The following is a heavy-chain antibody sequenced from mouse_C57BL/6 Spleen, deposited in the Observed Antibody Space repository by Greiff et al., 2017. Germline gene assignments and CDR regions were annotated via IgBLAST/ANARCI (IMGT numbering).Heavy chain of an antibody. CDR2: LYPGSGST. V-gene: IGHV1-55*01. Sequence: QVQLLPPGAVLVKPGASVKMSCKSSGYTFTSYWITWVQQRPGQGLEWIGDLYPGSGSTNYTAKFKCNATLPVAPSSSPAYMLLSSLTSEDSALFYSAKITTVVATDFDYWGKGTTRTGSS. CDR3: AKITTVVATDFDY. J-gene: IGHJ2*01. CDR1: GYTFTSYW. D-gene: IGHD1-1*01.